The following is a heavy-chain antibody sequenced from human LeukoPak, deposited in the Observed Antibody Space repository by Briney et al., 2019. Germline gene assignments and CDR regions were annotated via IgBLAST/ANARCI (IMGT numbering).Heavy chain of an antibody. CDR1: GGSISSYY. CDR2: IYYSGST. V-gene: IGHV4-59*01. Sequence: NPSETLSLTCTVPGGSISSYYWSWIRQPPGKGLEWIGYIYYSGSTNYNPSLKSRVTISVDTSKNQFSLKLSSVTAADTAVYYCARAGLGDPPDYWGQGTLVTVSS. CDR3: ARAGLGDPPDY. D-gene: IGHD3-16*01. J-gene: IGHJ4*02.